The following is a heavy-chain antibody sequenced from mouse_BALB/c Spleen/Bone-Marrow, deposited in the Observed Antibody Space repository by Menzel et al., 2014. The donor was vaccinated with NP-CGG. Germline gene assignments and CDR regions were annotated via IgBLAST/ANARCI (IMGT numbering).Heavy chain of an antibody. D-gene: IGHD2-2*01. J-gene: IGHJ4*01. V-gene: IGHV1-67*01. CDR3: ARWLQAMDY. Sequence: QAQLQQSGPELVRPGVSVKISCKGSGYTFTDYAMHWVKQSHAKSLEWIGVISTYYGNTNYNQKFKGKATMTVDKSSSTAYMELARLTSEDSAIYYCARWLQAMDYWGQGTSVTVSS. CDR2: ISTYYGNT. CDR1: GYTFTDYA.